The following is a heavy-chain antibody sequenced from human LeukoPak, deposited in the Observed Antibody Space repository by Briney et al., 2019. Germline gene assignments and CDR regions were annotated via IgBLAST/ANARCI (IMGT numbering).Heavy chain of an antibody. CDR2: INHSGST. V-gene: IGHV4-34*01. J-gene: IGHJ5*02. CDR3: ARRLWFGELRVRGGGPKQFDP. CDR1: GGSFSGYY. Sequence: SETLSLTCAVYGGSFSGYYWRWIRQPPGKWLKWIGEINHSGSTNYNPSLKSRVTISVDTSKNQFSLKLSSVTAADTAVYYCARRLWFGELRVRGGGPKQFDPWGQGTLVTVSS. D-gene: IGHD3-10*01.